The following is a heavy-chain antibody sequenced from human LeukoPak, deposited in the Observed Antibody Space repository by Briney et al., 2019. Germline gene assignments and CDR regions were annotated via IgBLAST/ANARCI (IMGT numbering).Heavy chain of an antibody. V-gene: IGHV5-10-1*01. CDR3: ARHDYGDLLNYYGMDV. Sequence: GESLKISCEGSGYSFTSYWISWVRQMPGKGLEWMGRIDPSDSYTNYSPSFQGHVTISADKSISTAYLQWSSLKASDTAMYYCARHDYGDLLNYYGMDVWGKGTTVTVSS. CDR2: IDPSDSYT. J-gene: IGHJ6*04. D-gene: IGHD4-17*01. CDR1: GYSFTSYW.